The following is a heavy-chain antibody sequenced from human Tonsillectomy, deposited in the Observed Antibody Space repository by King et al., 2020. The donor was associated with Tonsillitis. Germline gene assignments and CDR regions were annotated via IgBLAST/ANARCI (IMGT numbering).Heavy chain of an antibody. V-gene: IGHV3-11*05. J-gene: IGHJ5*02. Sequence: QLVQSGGGLVKPGGSLRLSCAASGFTFSDYYMSWIRQAPGKGLEWLSYITSTSSHTNYADSVKGRFTISRDNAKNSLYLQMNSLRVDDTAVYYCAGVEPYHNWFDPWGQGTLVTVSS. D-gene: IGHD1-14*01. CDR1: GFTFSDYY. CDR2: ITSTSSHT. CDR3: AGVEPYHNWFDP.